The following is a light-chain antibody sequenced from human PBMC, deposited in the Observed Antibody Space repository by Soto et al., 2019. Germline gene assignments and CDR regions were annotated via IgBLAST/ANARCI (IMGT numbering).Light chain of an antibody. CDR1: QSLAFIDGNTY. CDR3: LQGTHWPPT. CDR2: KVS. Sequence: DVVMTQSPLSLPVTLGQPASISCRSSQSLAFIDGNTYLNWFQQRPGQSPRRLIYKVSDRDSGVPDRCRGSWSGTDFTLKISRVEAEDVGIYYCLQGTHWPPTFGQGTKLELK. V-gene: IGKV2-30*01. J-gene: IGKJ2*01.